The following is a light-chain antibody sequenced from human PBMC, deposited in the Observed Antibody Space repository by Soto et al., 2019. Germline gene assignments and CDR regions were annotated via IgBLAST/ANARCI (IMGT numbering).Light chain of an antibody. CDR3: QSYDSSLTVV. Sequence: QSVLTQPPSVSGAPGQRVTISCTGSSSNIGAGYDVHWYQQLPGTAPKLLIYGNNNRPSGVPNRFSGSKSGTSASLAITGLQDEDDADYYCQSYDSSLTVVFGGGTKLTVL. CDR1: SSNIGAGYD. J-gene: IGLJ3*02. V-gene: IGLV1-40*01. CDR2: GNN.